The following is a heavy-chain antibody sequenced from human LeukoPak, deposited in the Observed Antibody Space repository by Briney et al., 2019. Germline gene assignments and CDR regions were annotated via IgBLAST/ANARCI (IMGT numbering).Heavy chain of an antibody. V-gene: IGHV4-59*01. Sequence: LRLSCAASGFTFSSYAMSWIRQPPGKGLEWIGYIYYSGSTNYNPSLKSRVTISVDTSKNQFSLKLSSVTAADTAVYYCARDRLASDYWGQGTLVTVSS. CDR1: GFTFSSYA. J-gene: IGHJ4*02. D-gene: IGHD6-19*01. CDR3: ARDRLASDY. CDR2: IYYSGST.